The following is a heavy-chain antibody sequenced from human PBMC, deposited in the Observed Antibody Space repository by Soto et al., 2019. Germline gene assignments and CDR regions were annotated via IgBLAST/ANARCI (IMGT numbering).Heavy chain of an antibody. CDR1: GGTFSNYP. CDR3: ALGLYCGGGCYSHFDY. Sequence: VQLVQSGAEVKKPGSSVKVSCKASGGTFSNYPFIWVRQAPGQGLDWMGGIIPIFGTTDYGQRFQGRVTITADESTNTAYMELSSLRSDDTAVYYCALGLYCGGGCYSHFDYWGHGTLVTVSS. V-gene: IGHV1-69*01. CDR2: IIPIFGTT. D-gene: IGHD2-21*02. J-gene: IGHJ4*01.